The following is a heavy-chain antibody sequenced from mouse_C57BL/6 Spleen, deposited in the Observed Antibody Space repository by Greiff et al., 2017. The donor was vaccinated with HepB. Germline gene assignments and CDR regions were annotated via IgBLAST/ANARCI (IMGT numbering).Heavy chain of an antibody. V-gene: IGHV7-3*01. CDR2: IRNKANGYTT. CDR1: GFTFTDYY. Sequence: DVHLVESGGGLVQPGGSLSLSCAASGFTFTDYYMSWVRQPPGKALEWLGFIRNKANGYTTEYSASVKGRFTISRDNSQSILYLQMNALRAEDSATYYCARYQSRGYFDVWGTGTTVTVSS. J-gene: IGHJ1*03. CDR3: ARYQSRGYFDV.